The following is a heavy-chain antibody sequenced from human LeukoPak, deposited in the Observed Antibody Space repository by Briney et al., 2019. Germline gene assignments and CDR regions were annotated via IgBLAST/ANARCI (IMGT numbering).Heavy chain of an antibody. D-gene: IGHD3-10*01. Sequence: GGSLRLSCAASGFTFSSYWMHWVRQAPGKGLVWVSRINIDGSSTNYADSVKGRFTISRDNAKNTLYLQMNSLRAEDTAVYYCARAVYYGSGTYLPWAQGPLVPVPT. V-gene: IGHV3-74*01. J-gene: IGHJ5*02. CDR1: GFTFSSYW. CDR3: ARAVYYGSGTYLP. CDR2: INIDGSST.